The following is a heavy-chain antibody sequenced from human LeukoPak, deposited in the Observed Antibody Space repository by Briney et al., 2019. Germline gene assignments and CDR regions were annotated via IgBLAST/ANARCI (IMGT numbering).Heavy chain of an antibody. J-gene: IGHJ4*02. D-gene: IGHD5-12*01. CDR3: ARSWLAFGY. CDR2: INPSGGST. V-gene: IGHV1-46*01. CDR1: GYTFTSYY. Sequence: ASVKVSCKASGYTFTSYYIHWVRQAPGQGLEWMGIINPSGGSTTYAQKFQGRVTMTRDMSTSTVYMELSSLRSEDTAVYYCARSWLAFGYWGQGTLVTVSS.